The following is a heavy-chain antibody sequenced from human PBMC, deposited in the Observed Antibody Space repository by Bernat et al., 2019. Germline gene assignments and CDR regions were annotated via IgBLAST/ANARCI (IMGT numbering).Heavy chain of an antibody. CDR3: ARVRVTIFGVVIGLDY. CDR2: INRDGSST. J-gene: IGHJ4*02. CDR1: GFTFSSYW. D-gene: IGHD3-3*01. Sequence: EVQLVESGGGLVQPGGSLRLSCAASGFTFSSYWMHGVRQATGKGRVWVSRINRDGSSTSYADSVKGRFTISRDNAKNTLYLQMNSLRAEDTAVYYCARVRVTIFGVVIGLDYWGQGTLVTVSS. V-gene: IGHV3-74*01.